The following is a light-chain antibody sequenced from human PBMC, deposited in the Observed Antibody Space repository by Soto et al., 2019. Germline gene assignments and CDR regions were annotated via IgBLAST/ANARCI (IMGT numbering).Light chain of an antibody. V-gene: IGLV2-14*01. J-gene: IGLJ1*01. CDR2: DVT. Sequence: VLTQPASVSGSPGQSITISCTGTSSDVGGYNYVSWYQQHPGKAPKLMIYDVTNRPSGVSNRFSGSKSGNTASLTISGLQAEDEADYYCSSYTSSSTLLYVFGTGTKVPVL. CDR3: SSYTSSSTLLYV. CDR1: SSDVGGYNY.